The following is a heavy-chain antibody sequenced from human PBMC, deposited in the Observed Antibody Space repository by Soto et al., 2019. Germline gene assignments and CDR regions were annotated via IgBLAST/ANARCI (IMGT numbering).Heavy chain of an antibody. D-gene: IGHD6-13*01. Sequence: GGSLRLSCAASVFTFSSYSMNWVRQAPGKGLEWVSYISSSSSTIYYADSVKGRFTISRDNAKNSLYLQMNSLRAEDTAVYYCARLEGAAGYDYYYYMDVWGKGTTVTVSS. CDR3: ARLEGAAGYDYYYYMDV. CDR1: VFTFSSYS. CDR2: ISSSSSTI. V-gene: IGHV3-48*01. J-gene: IGHJ6*03.